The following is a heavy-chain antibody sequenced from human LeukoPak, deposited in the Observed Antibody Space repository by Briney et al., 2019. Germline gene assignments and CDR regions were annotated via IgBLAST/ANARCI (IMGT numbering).Heavy chain of an antibody. J-gene: IGHJ4*02. CDR2: INAGNGNT. V-gene: IGHV1-3*03. D-gene: IGHD4-11*01. CDR3: ARDAYSTYSFDY. CDR1: GYTFTSYG. Sequence: ASVKVSCKASGYTFTSYGISWVRQAPGQGLEWMGWINAGNGNTKYSQEFQGRVTITRDTSASTAYMELSSLRSEDMAVYYCARDAYSTYSFDYWGQGTLVTVSS.